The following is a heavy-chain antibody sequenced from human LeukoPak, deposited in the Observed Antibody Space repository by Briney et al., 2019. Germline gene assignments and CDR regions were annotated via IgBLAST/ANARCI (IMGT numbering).Heavy chain of an antibody. Sequence: PGGSLRLSCAASGITLSSYAMSWVRQAPGKGLEWVSPINGSGVITYYTDSVKGRFTISRDNSNNTVYLQMNSLRAEDTAIYYCAKDSSQGGDYFDYWGQGTLGTVSS. J-gene: IGHJ4*02. CDR2: INGSGVIT. CDR3: AKDSSQGGDYFDY. CDR1: GITLSSYA. V-gene: IGHV3-23*01. D-gene: IGHD3-16*01.